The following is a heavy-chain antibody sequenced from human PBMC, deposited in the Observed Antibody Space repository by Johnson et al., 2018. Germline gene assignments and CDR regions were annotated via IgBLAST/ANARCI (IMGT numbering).Heavy chain of an antibody. CDR1: GYTFTSYD. J-gene: IGHJ6*02. Sequence: QVQLVQSGAEVKKPGASVKVSCKASGYTFTSYDINWVLQATGQGLEWIGWMNPNSGHTGYSQKFQGRVTMTRNTSINTAYMELGSLRSEDTAVYYCAKWGYCGRTSCSFLYGMDVWGQGTTVTVSS. V-gene: IGHV1-8*01. CDR2: MNPNSGHT. D-gene: IGHD2-2*01. CDR3: AKWGYCGRTSCSFLYGMDV.